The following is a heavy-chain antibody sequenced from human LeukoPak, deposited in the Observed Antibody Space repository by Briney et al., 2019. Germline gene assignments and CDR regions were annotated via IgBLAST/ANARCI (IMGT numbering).Heavy chain of an antibody. Sequence: ASVKVSCKASGYTFTSYYIHWVRQAPGQGLXXVGIFSPSGTGIFYAQKFQGRVTMTRDTSTSTVYMELSSLRSEDTAVYYCARELSGSVDYWGQGTLVTVSS. CDR3: ARELSGSVDY. J-gene: IGHJ4*02. V-gene: IGHV1-46*01. CDR1: GYTFTSYY. D-gene: IGHD5-12*01. CDR2: FSPSGTGI.